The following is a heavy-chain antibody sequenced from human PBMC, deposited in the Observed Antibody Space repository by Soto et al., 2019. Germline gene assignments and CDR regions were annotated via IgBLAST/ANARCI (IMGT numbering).Heavy chain of an antibody. D-gene: IGHD3-22*01. J-gene: IGHJ3*02. CDR1: GGSISSSSYY. V-gene: IGHV4-39*01. Sequence: SETLSLTCTVSGGSISSSSYYWGWIRQPPGKGLEWIGSIYYSGSTYYNPSLKSRVTISVDTSKNQFSLKLSSVTAADTAVYYCARLSPTFTMIVVDDAFDIWGQGTMVTVSS. CDR3: ARLSPTFTMIVVDDAFDI. CDR2: IYYSGST.